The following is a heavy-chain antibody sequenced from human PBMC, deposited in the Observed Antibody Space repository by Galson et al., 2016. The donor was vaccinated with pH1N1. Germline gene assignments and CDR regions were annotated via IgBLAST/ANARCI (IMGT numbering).Heavy chain of an antibody. CDR1: GGTFGSYG. V-gene: IGHV1-69*13. J-gene: IGHJ4*02. CDR3: ARIRYGDYSHYFDY. Sequence: SVKVSCKASGGTFGSYGINWVRQAPGQGLEWMGGIIPIFSTAKYAQKFQGRVTITADESTTTAYMELSSLRSEDTATYYCARIRYGDYSHYFDYWGQGTLVTVSS. D-gene: IGHD4-17*01. CDR2: IIPIFSTA.